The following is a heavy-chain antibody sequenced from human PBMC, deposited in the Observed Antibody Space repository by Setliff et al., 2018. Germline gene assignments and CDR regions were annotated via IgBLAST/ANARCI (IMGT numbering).Heavy chain of an antibody. CDR2: FSSRNDYI. CDR3: ARVRSSGSYLFDN. J-gene: IGHJ4*02. CDR1: GFSFSNYA. Sequence: GESLKISCEASGFSFSNYAMNWVRQAPGKGLEWVASFSSRNDYIYHADSVKGRFTISRENAKQSFYLQMNSLRAEDTAVYYCARVRSSGSYLFDNWGQGTLVTVS. D-gene: IGHD1-26*01. V-gene: IGHV3-21*01.